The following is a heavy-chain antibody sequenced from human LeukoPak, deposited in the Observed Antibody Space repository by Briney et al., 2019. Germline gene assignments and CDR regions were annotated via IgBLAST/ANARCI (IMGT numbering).Heavy chain of an antibody. CDR1: GGSLSSDSYY. D-gene: IGHD4-23*01. Sequence: SETLSLTCTVFGGSLSSDSYYWGWMRQPPGKGPEWVGTIYYVGGAFYNPSLRSRLTISMDTSRNQFSLRLSSMTAADTAVYYCARGDGGKPMGFWGQGTLVAVSS. V-gene: IGHV4-39*07. J-gene: IGHJ4*02. CDR2: IYYVGGA. CDR3: ARGDGGKPMGF.